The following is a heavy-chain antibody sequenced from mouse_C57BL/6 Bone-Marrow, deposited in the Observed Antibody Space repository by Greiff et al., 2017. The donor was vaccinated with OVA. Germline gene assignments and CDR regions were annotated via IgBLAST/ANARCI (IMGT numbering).Heavy chain of an antibody. CDR2: INPGSGGT. V-gene: IGHV1-54*01. CDR3: ARGGLRRCCYSMDD. D-gene: IGHD2-2*01. CDR1: GYSFTNYL. Sequence: QVQLQQSGAELVRPGPSVKVSCKASGYSFTNYLIEWVKQRPGQGLEWIGVINPGSGGTNYNEKFKGKATLTADKSSSTAYMQLSSLTSEDSAVYYCARGGLRRCCYSMDDWGQGTSVTVSS. J-gene: IGHJ4*01.